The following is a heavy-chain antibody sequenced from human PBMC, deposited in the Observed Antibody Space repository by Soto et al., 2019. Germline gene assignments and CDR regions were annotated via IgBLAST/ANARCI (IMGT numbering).Heavy chain of an antibody. D-gene: IGHD1-26*01. V-gene: IGHV4-59*01. CDR1: GGSISSDY. CDR3: ASFSGSYCHDY. Sequence: SETLSLTCTVSGGSISSDYWSWIRQPPGKGLEWIGYIYYSGSTNYNPSLKSRVTISVDTSKNQFSLKLSSVTAADTAVYYCASFSGSYCHDYWGQGTLVTVSS. J-gene: IGHJ4*02. CDR2: IYYSGST.